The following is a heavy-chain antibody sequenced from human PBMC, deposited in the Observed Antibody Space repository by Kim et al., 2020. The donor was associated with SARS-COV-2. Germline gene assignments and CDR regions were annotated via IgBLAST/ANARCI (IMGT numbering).Heavy chain of an antibody. CDR3: ARDLLFHPLRGGGEGY. CDR2: IDTNTGNP. V-gene: IGHV7-4-1*02. J-gene: IGHJ4*02. D-gene: IGHD2-21*01. CDR1: GYTFSDYA. Sequence: ASVKVSCKASGYTFSDYAMNWVRQAPGQGLDWMGRIDTNTGNPTYAQGFTGRFVFSLDASVSTAYLQISSLKAEDTAVYYCARDLLFHPLRGGGEGYWGQ.